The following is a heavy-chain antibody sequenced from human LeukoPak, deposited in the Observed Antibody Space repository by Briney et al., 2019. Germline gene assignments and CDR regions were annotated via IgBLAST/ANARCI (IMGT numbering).Heavy chain of an antibody. CDR1: GFTFSSYA. J-gene: IGHJ5*02. V-gene: IGHV3-21*01. CDR3: AREPFTSGWYWFDP. CDR2: ITSSNNYI. Sequence: GGSLRLSCAASGFTFSSYAMSWVRQAPGKGLEWVSSITSSNNYIYYADSVKGRFTISRDNAKNSLYLQMDSLRAEDTAIYYCAREPFTSGWYWFDPWGQGTLVTVSS. D-gene: IGHD6-19*01.